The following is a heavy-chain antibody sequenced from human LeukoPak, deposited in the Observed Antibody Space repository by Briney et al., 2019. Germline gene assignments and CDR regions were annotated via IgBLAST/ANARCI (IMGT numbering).Heavy chain of an antibody. CDR1: GFTFNTYA. CDR2: ISRSSSTI. Sequence: GGSLRLSCAASGFTFNTYAMNWVRQAPGKGQEWVSYISRSSSTIYYADSVKGRFTISRDNAKKSLYLQMNSLRAEDTAVYYCARVQDGSYSSIDYWGQGTLVTVSS. CDR3: ARVQDGSYSSIDY. D-gene: IGHD1-26*01. J-gene: IGHJ4*02. V-gene: IGHV3-48*01.